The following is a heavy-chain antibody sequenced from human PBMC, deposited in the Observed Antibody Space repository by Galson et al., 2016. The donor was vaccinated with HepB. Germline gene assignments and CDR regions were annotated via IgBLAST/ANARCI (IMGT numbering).Heavy chain of an antibody. J-gene: IGHJ5*02. D-gene: IGHD6-13*01. CDR3: ARHELHSNSWYMES. CDR1: GYKFTSYW. Sequence: QSGAEVKKPGESLKISCQGSGYKFTSYWIGWVRQVPGKGLEWMGTIYPGDSDTRYSPSFQGQVTISVDKSISTAYLQWSSLKASDSAMYYCARHELHSNSWYMESWGQGTLVTVSS. V-gene: IGHV5-51*01. CDR2: IYPGDSDT.